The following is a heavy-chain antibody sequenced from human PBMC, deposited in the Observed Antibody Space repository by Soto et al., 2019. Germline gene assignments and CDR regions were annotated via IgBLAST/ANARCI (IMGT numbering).Heavy chain of an antibody. V-gene: IGHV1-3*01. D-gene: IGHD2-15*01. CDR1: GYTFTSYA. J-gene: IGHJ3*02. CDR3: ASSTGYCSGGSCYSGTGLPHDAFDI. Sequence: ASVKVSCKASGYTFTSYAMHWVRQAPGQRLEWMGWINAGNGNTKYSQKFQGRVTITRDTSASTAYMELSSLRSEDTAVYYCASSTGYCSGGSCYSGTGLPHDAFDIWGQGTMVTVSS. CDR2: INAGNGNT.